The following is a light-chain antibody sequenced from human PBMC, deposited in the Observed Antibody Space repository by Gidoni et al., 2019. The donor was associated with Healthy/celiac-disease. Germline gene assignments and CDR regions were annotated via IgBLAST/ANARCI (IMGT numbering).Light chain of an antibody. CDR2: AAS. CDR1: QGISSY. V-gene: IGKV1-8*01. CDR3: QQYYSYPRT. Sequence: AIRITQSPSSLSASTGDRVTITFRASQGISSYLAWYQQKPGKAPKLLIYAASTLQSGVPSRFSGSGSGTDFTLTISCLQSEDFATYYCQQYYSYPRTFGGGTKVEIK. J-gene: IGKJ4*01.